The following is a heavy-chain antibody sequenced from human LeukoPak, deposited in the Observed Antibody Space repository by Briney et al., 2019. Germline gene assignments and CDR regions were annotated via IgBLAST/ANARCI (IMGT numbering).Heavy chain of an antibody. CDR3: ARHHSGWHFDS. V-gene: IGHV4-59*01. CDR1: GDFFGSYY. J-gene: IGHJ4*02. CDR2: MYYTGET. D-gene: IGHD6-19*01. Sequence: PSETLSLTCSVSGDFFGSYYWGWVRQPPGKGLQWIGCMYYTGETHYNPSLQSRVSMSIDTSKNQFSLKVYSLSAADTAVYYCARHHSGWHFDSWGQGIPVTVSS.